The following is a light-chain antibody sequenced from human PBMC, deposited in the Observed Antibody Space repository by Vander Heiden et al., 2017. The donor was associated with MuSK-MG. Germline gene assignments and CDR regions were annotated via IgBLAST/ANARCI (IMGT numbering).Light chain of an antibody. CDR3: QQRSNWPST. CDR2: DAS. Sequence: EIVLTQSPATLSLSPGESATLSCRASQSVSTYLAWYQQKPGHAPRLLIYDASNRATGTPARFSVSGSGTDFTLTITRLEPEDFAVYYCQQRSNWPSTFGQGTKVEF. CDR1: QSVSTY. V-gene: IGKV3-11*01. J-gene: IGKJ1*01.